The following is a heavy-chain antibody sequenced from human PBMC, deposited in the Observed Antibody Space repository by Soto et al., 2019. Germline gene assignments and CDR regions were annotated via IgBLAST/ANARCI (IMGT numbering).Heavy chain of an antibody. CDR3: TKASTTTIIVRFDY. V-gene: IGHV3-15*07. Sequence: GGSLRLSCAASGFTFSNAWINWVRQAPGKGLEWVGRIKSKTDGGTTDYAAPVKGRFAISRDDSNNMVYLQMNSLKIEDTAVYCSTKASTTTIIVRFDYWGHGHLVTVSS. CDR1: GFTFSNAW. CDR2: IKSKTDGGTT. J-gene: IGHJ4*01. D-gene: IGHD4-4*01.